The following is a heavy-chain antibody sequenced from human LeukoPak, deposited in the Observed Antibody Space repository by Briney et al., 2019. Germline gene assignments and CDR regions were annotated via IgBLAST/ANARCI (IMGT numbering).Heavy chain of an antibody. CDR2: ISGSGGST. V-gene: IGHV3-23*01. CDR1: GFTFSRYE. J-gene: IGHJ4*02. CDR3: AKSSSGSGYYTYFDY. D-gene: IGHD3-22*01. Sequence: GGSLRLSCAASGFTFSRYELNWVRQAPGKGLEWVSAISGSGGSTYYADSVKGRFTISRDNSKNTLYLQMNSLRAEDTAVYYCAKSSSGSGYYTYFDYWGQGTLVTVSS.